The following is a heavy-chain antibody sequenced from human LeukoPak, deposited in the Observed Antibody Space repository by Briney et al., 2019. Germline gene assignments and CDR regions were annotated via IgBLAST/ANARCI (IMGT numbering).Heavy chain of an antibody. CDR2: ISGSTSHI. Sequence: VGSLRLSCAAAGFTFSDYHMNYFRQAQGKLLEWVSSISGSTSHIYYADSVRGRFTISRDNAKNSLFLQMNSLKIEDTAIYFCAKAGGTNDLPDWGQGTLVTVSS. CDR3: AKAGGTNDLPD. CDR1: GFTFSDYH. J-gene: IGHJ4*02. V-gene: IGHV3-21*01. D-gene: IGHD3/OR15-3a*01.